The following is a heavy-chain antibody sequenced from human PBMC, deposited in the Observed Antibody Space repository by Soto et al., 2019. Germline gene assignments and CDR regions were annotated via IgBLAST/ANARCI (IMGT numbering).Heavy chain of an antibody. CDR2: IKWNSGSI. D-gene: IGHD3-16*01. J-gene: IGHJ4*02. CDR1: GFTFDDYA. Sequence: EVQLVESGGGLVQPGRSLRLSCAASGFTFDDYAMHWVRQAPGKGLEWVSGIKWNSGSIVYGDSVKGRFTISRDNAKNSLDLQMNRLRAEDTALYYCAKGSWGSSGSDYFDYWGQGTLVTVSS. V-gene: IGHV3-9*01. CDR3: AKGSWGSSGSDYFDY.